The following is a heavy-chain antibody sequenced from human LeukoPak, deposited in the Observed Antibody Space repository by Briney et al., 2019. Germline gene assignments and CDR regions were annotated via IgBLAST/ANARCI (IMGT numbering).Heavy chain of an antibody. CDR3: ATMIRGVFAFDI. Sequence: GGSLRLSCSASGFTFSDYNMNWVRQAPGKGLEWVSSISSSSSYIYYADSVKGRFTISRDNAKNSLYLHMNSLRAEDSAVYYCATMIRGVFAFDIWGQGTTVTVSS. CDR1: GFTFSDYN. CDR2: ISSSSSYI. V-gene: IGHV3-21*01. D-gene: IGHD3-10*01. J-gene: IGHJ3*02.